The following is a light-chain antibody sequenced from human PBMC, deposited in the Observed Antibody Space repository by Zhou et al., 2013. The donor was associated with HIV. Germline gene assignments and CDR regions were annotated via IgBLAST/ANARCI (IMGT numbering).Light chain of an antibody. CDR1: QDISNY. J-gene: IGKJ3*01. Sequence: DIQMTQSPSSLSASVGDRVTITCQASQDISNYLNWYQQKPGKAPKLLIYDASNLETGVPSRFSGSGSGTDFTFTISTLQPEDIAVYYCQHVRDFAPWSVTFGPGTNVHV. CDR3: QHVRDFAPWSVT. CDR2: DAS. V-gene: IGKV1-33*01.